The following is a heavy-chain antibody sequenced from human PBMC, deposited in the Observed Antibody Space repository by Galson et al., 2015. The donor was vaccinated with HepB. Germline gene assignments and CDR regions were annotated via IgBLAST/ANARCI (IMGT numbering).Heavy chain of an antibody. Sequence: SLRLSCAASGFTFSSYRMNWVRQAPGKGLEWVSSISSSSSYIYYADSVKGRFTISRDNAKNSLYLQMNSLRAEDTAVYYCARVIYCSSTSCKTVDYWGQGTLVTVSS. V-gene: IGHV3-21*01. CDR2: ISSSSSYI. J-gene: IGHJ4*02. CDR3: ARVIYCSSTSCKTVDY. CDR1: GFTFSSYR. D-gene: IGHD2-2*01.